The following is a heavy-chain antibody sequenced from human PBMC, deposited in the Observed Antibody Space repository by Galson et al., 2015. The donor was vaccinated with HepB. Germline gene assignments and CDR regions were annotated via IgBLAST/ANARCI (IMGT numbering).Heavy chain of an antibody. J-gene: IGHJ3*02. Sequence: SVKVSCKVSGYTLTELSMHWVRQAPGKGLEWMGGFDPEDGEIIYAQKFQGRVTMTEDTSTDTAYMELSSLRSEDTAVYYCAQALGSYLAFDTWGQGTMVTVSS. CDR2: FDPEDGEI. CDR1: GYTLTELS. CDR3: AQALGSYLAFDT. D-gene: IGHD1-26*01. V-gene: IGHV1-24*01.